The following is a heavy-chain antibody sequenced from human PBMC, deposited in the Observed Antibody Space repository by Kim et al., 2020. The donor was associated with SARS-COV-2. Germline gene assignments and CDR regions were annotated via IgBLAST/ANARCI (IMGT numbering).Heavy chain of an antibody. CDR2: IYPGDSEA. CDR1: EHTFTNYW. CDR3: ARGFYHFYYMDV. Sequence: GESRKISCEGSEHTFTNYWIGWVRQMPWKGLEWMGIIYPGDSEARYSPSFQGQVTISADKSINTAYLQWSSLKASDTAMYYCARGFYHFYYMDVWGKGTTVTVSS. J-gene: IGHJ6*03. V-gene: IGHV5-51*01.